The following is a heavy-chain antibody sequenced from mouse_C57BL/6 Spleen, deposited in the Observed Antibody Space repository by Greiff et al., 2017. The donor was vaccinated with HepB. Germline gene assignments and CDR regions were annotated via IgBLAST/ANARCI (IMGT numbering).Heavy chain of an antibody. CDR3: AFITTVVDWYFDV. V-gene: IGHV1-52*01. CDR2: IDPSDSET. J-gene: IGHJ1*03. CDR1: GYTFTSYW. D-gene: IGHD1-1*01. Sequence: VQLQQPGAELVRPGSSVKLSCKASGYTFTSYWMHWVKQRPIQGLEWIGNIDPSDSETHYNQKFKDKATLTVDKSSSTAYMQLSSLTSEDSAVYDCAFITTVVDWYFDVWGTGTTVTVSS.